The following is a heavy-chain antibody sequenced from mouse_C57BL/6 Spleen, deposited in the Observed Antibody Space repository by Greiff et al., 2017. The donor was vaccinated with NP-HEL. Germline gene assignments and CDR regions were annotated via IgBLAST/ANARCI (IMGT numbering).Heavy chain of an antibody. D-gene: IGHD2-5*01. CDR3: ARNTRSNYEGLGAMDY. CDR2: ISSGSSTI. J-gene: IGHJ4*01. CDR1: GFTFSDYG. Sequence: EVKLVESGGGLVKPGGSLKLSCAASGFTFSDYGMHWVRQAPEKGLEWVAYISSGSSTIYYADTVKGRFTISRDNAKNTLFLQMTSLRSEDTAMYYCARNTRSNYEGLGAMDYWGQGTSVTVSS. V-gene: IGHV5-17*01.